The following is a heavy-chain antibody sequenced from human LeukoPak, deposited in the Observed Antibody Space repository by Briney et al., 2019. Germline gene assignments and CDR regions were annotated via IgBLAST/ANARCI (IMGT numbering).Heavy chain of an antibody. Sequence: GGSLRLSCAASGFTFSRYWMSWVRKAPGKGLEWVANIKHDGSEKYYVDSVKGRFAISRDNGKNSLYLQMNSLRVEDMAVYYCARAPREWLLGYHFECWGQGTLVTVSS. D-gene: IGHD3-3*01. CDR3: ARAPREWLLGYHFEC. CDR1: GFTFSRYW. CDR2: IKHDGSEK. V-gene: IGHV3-7*01. J-gene: IGHJ4*02.